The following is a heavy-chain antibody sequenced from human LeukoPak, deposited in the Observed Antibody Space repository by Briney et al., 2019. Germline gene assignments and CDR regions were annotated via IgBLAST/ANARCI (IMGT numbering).Heavy chain of an antibody. CDR3: ARDKSSGYYYFDY. CDR2: INTPGGST. Sequence: PGGSLRLSCAASGFTCSSYAKSWVRQAPAKGLEWVSAINTPGGSTYYADSVKGRFTISRDNSKNTLYLQMNSLRAEDTALYYCARDKSSGYYYFDYWGQGTLVTVSS. V-gene: IGHV3-23*01. D-gene: IGHD3-22*01. CDR1: GFTCSSYA. J-gene: IGHJ4*02.